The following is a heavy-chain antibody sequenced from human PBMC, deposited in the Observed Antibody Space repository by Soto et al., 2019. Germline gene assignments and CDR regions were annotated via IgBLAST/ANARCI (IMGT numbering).Heavy chain of an antibody. CDR2: ISGSGGST. CDR1: GFTFSSYA. D-gene: IGHD2-2*01. Sequence: VQLLESGGGLVQPGGSLRLSCAASGFTFSSYAMSWVRQAPGKGLEWVSAISGSGGSTYYADSVKGRFTISRDNSKNTLYLQMNSLRAEDTAVYYCARGYCSSTSCYYYYGMDVWGQGTTVTVSS. V-gene: IGHV3-23*01. CDR3: ARGYCSSTSCYYYYGMDV. J-gene: IGHJ6*02.